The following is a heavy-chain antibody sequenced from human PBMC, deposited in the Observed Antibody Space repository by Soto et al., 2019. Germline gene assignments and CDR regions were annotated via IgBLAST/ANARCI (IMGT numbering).Heavy chain of an antibody. CDR1: GDSIRNYY. Sequence: QVQLQESGPGLVKPSETLSLTCSVSGDSIRNYYWSWIRQPPGKGLEWIGYIYDSGRTNYNPSLKSRVTISVDTSKKQFSLKLSSVTAADTAVYYCARGRKDSSGYLYYFDYWGQGTLVTVSS. D-gene: IGHD3-22*01. V-gene: IGHV4-59*01. CDR2: IYDSGRT. CDR3: ARGRKDSSGYLYYFDY. J-gene: IGHJ4*01.